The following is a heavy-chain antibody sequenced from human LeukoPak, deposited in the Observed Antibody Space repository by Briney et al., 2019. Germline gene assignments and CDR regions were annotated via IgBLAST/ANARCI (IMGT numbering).Heavy chain of an antibody. CDR1: GFTFTNAW. D-gene: IGHD5-24*01. CDR2: IKSKTDGGTT. J-gene: IGHJ4*02. CDR3: AIRINRDGYHWAYDY. Sequence: GGSLRLSCAASGFTFTNAWMSWVRQAPGKGLEWVARIKSKTDGGTTDYTAPVKGRFTISRDDSKNTLYLQMSSLKTDDTAFYYCAIRINRDGYHWAYDYWGQGTLVTVSS. V-gene: IGHV3-15*01.